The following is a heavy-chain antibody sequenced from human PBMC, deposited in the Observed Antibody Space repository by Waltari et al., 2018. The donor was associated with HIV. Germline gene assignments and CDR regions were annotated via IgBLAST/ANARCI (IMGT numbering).Heavy chain of an antibody. CDR2: IYYSGST. V-gene: IGHV4-39*01. D-gene: IGHD3-3*01. CDR1: GGSISSSSYY. Sequence: QLQLQESGPGLVKPSETLSLTCTVSGGSISSSSYYWGWIRQPPGKGLEWIGSIYYSGSTYYNPSLKSRVTISVDTSKNQFSLKLSSVTAADTAVYYCARHRWTFLEWLSWFDPWGQETLVTVSS. CDR3: ARHRWTFLEWLSWFDP. J-gene: IGHJ5*02.